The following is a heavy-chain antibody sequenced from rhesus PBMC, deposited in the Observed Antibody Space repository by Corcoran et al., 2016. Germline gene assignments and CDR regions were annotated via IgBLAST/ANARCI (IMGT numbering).Heavy chain of an antibody. CDR3: ARGEVVGTTIDY. J-gene: IGHJ4*01. Sequence: QVQLQESGPGLVKPSETLSLTCAVSGYSIRSGYGWSWFRQPPGKGLEWIGYIGDRSGSPKYNPSLKSRVTMSKDTSKNQFSLKLSSVTAADTAGYYGARGEVVGTTIDYWGQGVLVTVSS. D-gene: IGHD1-44*01. V-gene: IGHV4-127*01. CDR2: IGDRSGSP. CDR1: GYSIRSGYG.